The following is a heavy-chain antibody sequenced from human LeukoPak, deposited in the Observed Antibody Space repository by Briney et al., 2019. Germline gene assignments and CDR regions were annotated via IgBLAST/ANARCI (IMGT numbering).Heavy chain of an antibody. CDR3: ARDAETGTGDY. J-gene: IGHJ4*02. V-gene: IGHV1-46*01. CDR2: INPSGGST. D-gene: IGHD1-1*01. Sequence: ASVKVSCKASGGTFSSYAISWVRQAPGQGLEWMGIINPSGGSTSYAQKFQGRVTMTRDTSTSTVYMELSSLRSEDTAVYYCARDAETGTGDYWGQGTLVTVSS. CDR1: GGTFSSYA.